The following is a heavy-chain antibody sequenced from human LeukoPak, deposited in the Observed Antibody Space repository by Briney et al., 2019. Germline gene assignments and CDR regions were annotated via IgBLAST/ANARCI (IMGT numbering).Heavy chain of an antibody. CDR3: ARDGYNSDYFDY. CDR1: GGSINNYY. V-gene: IGHV4-59*01. J-gene: IGHJ4*02. CDR2: TYYSGST. D-gene: IGHD5-24*01. Sequence: SETLSLTCTVSGGSINNYYWSWIRQPPGKGLEWIGYTYYSGSTNYNPSLKSRVTISVDTSKNQFSLRLTSVTAADTAVYYCARDGYNSDYFDYWGQGTLVTVSS.